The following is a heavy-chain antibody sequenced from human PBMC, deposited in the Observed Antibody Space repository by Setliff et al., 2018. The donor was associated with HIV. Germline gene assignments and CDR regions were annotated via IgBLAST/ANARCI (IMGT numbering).Heavy chain of an antibody. J-gene: IGHJ6*02. Sequence: ASVKVSCKASGYTFTGHYMHWVRQAPGQGLEWMGRINPKSGGINYAQKFQGRVTLTRDTSISTAYMELSRLRSDDTAVYYCARNFGLSPSGKYYYYYGMDIWGQGTTVTVSS. V-gene: IGHV1-2*06. CDR2: INPKSGGI. CDR1: GYTFTGHY. CDR3: ARNFGLSPSGKYYYYYGMDI. D-gene: IGHD3-10*01.